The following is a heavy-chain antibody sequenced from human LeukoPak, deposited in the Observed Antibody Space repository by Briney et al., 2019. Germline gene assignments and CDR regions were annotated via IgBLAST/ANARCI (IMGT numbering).Heavy chain of an antibody. CDR3: AKEPALVWDV. Sequence: GGSLRLSCAAAGFTFSSYAMSWVRQAPGKGLEWVSAISGSGGSTYYADSVKGRFTISRDNSKNTLYLQMNSLRAEDTALHYCAKEPALVWDVWGKGTTVTVSS. CDR1: GFTFSSYA. J-gene: IGHJ6*03. CDR2: ISGSGGST. V-gene: IGHV3-23*01.